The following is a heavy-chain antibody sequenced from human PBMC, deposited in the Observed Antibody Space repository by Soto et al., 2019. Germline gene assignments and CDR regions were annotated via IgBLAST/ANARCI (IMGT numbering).Heavy chain of an antibody. V-gene: IGHV4-4*07. CDR3: ARAAAEYSSSWYFDP. CDR2: IYTSGST. Sequence: SETLALTCTVSGGSISSYYWSWIRQPAGKGLEWIGRIYTSGSTNYNPSLKSRVTMSVDTSKNQFSLKLSSVTAADTAVYYCARAAAEYSSSWYFDPWGQGTLVTVSS. J-gene: IGHJ5*02. CDR1: GGSISSYY. D-gene: IGHD6-13*01.